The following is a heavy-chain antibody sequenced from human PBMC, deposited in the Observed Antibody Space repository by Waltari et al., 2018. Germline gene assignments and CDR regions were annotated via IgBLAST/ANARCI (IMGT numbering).Heavy chain of an antibody. CDR1: GGSISSSSYY. CDR2: IYYSGST. V-gene: IGHV4-39*07. CDR3: ARDVAAAGTNWFDP. D-gene: IGHD6-13*01. Sequence: QLQLQESGPGLVKPSETLSLTCTVSGGSISSSSYYWGWIRQPPGKGLEWIGSIYYSGSTYYNPSLKSRVTIAVDTSKNQCSLKLSSVTAADTAVYYCARDVAAAGTNWFDPWGQGTLVTVSS. J-gene: IGHJ5*02.